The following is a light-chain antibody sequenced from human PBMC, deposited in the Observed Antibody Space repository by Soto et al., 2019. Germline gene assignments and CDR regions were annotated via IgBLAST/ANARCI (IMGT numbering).Light chain of an antibody. CDR3: QQYNNWRPWT. V-gene: IGKV3-15*01. J-gene: IGKJ1*01. Sequence: EIVMTQSPATLSVSPGEGATLSCRASQSISSNLAWYQQKPGQAPRLLIYGASTGATGIPARFSGSGSGTEFTLTISSLQSKDFAVYYCQQYNNWRPWTFGQGTKVDIK. CDR1: QSISSN. CDR2: GAS.